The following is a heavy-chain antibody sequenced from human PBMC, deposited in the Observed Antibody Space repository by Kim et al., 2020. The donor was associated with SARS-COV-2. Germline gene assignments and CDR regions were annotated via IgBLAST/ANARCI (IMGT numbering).Heavy chain of an antibody. Sequence: SETLSLTCTVSGGSISSSSYYWGWIRQPPGKGLEWIGSIYYSGSTYYNPSLKSRVTISIDTSKNQFSLKLSSVTAADTAVYYCASRGFMIVWFDPWGQGTLVTVSP. D-gene: IGHD3-22*01. CDR3: ASRGFMIVWFDP. J-gene: IGHJ5*02. CDR2: IYYSGST. V-gene: IGHV4-39*01. CDR1: GGSISSSSYY.